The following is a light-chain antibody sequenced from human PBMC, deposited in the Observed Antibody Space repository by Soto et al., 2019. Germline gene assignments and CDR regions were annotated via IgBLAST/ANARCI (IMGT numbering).Light chain of an antibody. V-gene: IGLV1-44*01. CDR1: SSNIGSNT. J-gene: IGLJ7*01. CDR3: AAWDDSLYGAV. Sequence: QSVLTQPPSASGTPGQRVTISCSGSSSNIGSNTVNWYQQLPGTAPKLLIETNTQRPSGVPDRFSGSKSGTSASLAISGLHSEDEADYYCAAWDDSLYGAVFGGGTHLTVL. CDR2: TNT.